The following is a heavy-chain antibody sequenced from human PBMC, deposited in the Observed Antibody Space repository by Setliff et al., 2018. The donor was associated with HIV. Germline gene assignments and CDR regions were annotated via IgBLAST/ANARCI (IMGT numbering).Heavy chain of an antibody. CDR2: INPSGVST. V-gene: IGHV1-46*01. CDR3: ARAGVVVAATSYYYGMDV. CDR1: GYTFTSYY. D-gene: IGHD2-15*01. J-gene: IGHJ6*02. Sequence: ASVKVSCKASGYTFTSYYMHWVRQAPGQGLERMGIINPSGVSTSYAQKFQGRVTMTRDTSTSTVYMELSSLRSEYTAVYYCARAGVVVAATSYYYGMDVWGQGTTVTVSS.